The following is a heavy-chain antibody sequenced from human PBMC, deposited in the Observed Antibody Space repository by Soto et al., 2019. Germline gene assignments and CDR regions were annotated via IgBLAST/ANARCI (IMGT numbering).Heavy chain of an antibody. J-gene: IGHJ5*02. Sequence: EVQLVESGGGLVQPGGSLRLSCAASGFTFSSYSMNWVRQAPGKGLEWVSYISSSSSTIYYADSVKGRFTISRDNAKNPLYLKMTSLRDEDTAVYYCAREGVILNWFDPWGQGTLVTVSS. CDR3: AREGVILNWFDP. D-gene: IGHD3-16*01. V-gene: IGHV3-48*02. CDR2: ISSSSSTI. CDR1: GFTFSSYS.